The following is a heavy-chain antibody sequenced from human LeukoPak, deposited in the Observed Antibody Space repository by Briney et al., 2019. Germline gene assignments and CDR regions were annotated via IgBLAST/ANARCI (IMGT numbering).Heavy chain of an antibody. CDR1: GYTFTGYY. Sequence: ASVKVSCKASGYTFTGYYMHWVRQAPGQGLEWMGWINPNSGGTNYAQKFQGRVTMTEDTSTDTAYMELSSLRSEDTAVYYCATEVEYSGSYLYWGQGTLVTVSS. CDR2: INPNSGGT. V-gene: IGHV1-2*02. J-gene: IGHJ4*02. CDR3: ATEVEYSGSYLY. D-gene: IGHD1-26*01.